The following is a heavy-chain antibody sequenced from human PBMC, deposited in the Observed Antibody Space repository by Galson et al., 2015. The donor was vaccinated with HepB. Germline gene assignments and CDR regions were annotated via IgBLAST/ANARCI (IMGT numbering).Heavy chain of an antibody. V-gene: IGHV1-46*03. CDR2: INPSGGST. CDR3: ARFGYFDWSTNRYYYYGMDV. CDR1: GYTFTSYY. Sequence: SVKVSCKASGYTFTSYYMHWVRQAPGQGLEWMGIINPSGGSTSYAQKFQGRVTMTRDTSTSTVYMELSSLRSEDTAVYYCARFGYFDWSTNRYYYYGMDVWGQGTTVTVSS. D-gene: IGHD3-9*01. J-gene: IGHJ6*02.